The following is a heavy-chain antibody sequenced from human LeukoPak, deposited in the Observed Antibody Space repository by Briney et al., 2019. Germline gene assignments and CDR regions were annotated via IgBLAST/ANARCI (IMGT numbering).Heavy chain of an antibody. CDR1: GGSISSGDYF. CDR2: IYYSGSS. V-gene: IGHV4-30-4*08. J-gene: IGHJ6*02. Sequence: SETLSLTCTVSGGSISSGDYFWSWIRQPPGKGLEWIGYIYYSGSSYYNPSLKSRVTISVDTSKNQFSLKLSSVTAADTAVYYCARGAVTMIRGVTITGMDVWGQGTTITVSS. CDR3: ARGAVTMIRGVTITGMDV. D-gene: IGHD3-10*01.